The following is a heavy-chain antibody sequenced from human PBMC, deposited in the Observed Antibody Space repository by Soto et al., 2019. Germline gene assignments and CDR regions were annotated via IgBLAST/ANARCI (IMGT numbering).Heavy chain of an antibody. J-gene: IGHJ6*02. Sequence: ASVKVSCKASGGTFTNYAFSWVRQAPGQGLEWLGGIIPIFGTADYAQKFQGRVTITADESTSTAHMELSSLRSDDTAVYYCAKDGIVVVPAAMPALYYYGMDVWGQGTTVTVSS. CDR3: AKDGIVVVPAAMPALYYYGMDV. CDR1: GGTFTNYA. D-gene: IGHD2-2*01. V-gene: IGHV1-69*13. CDR2: IIPIFGTA.